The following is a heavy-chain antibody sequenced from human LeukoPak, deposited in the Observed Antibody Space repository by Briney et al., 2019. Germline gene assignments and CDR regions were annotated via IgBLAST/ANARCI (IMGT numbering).Heavy chain of an antibody. Sequence: GGPLRLSCAASGFTFSDYYMSWIRQAPGKGREWVSYISSSGSTIYYADSLKGRFTISRDNAKNSLYLQMNSLRAEDTAVYYCARWLLGDYGDYVVYWGQGTLVTVSS. CDR1: GFTFSDYY. CDR2: ISSSGSTI. D-gene: IGHD4-17*01. V-gene: IGHV3-11*01. CDR3: ARWLLGDYGDYVVY. J-gene: IGHJ4*02.